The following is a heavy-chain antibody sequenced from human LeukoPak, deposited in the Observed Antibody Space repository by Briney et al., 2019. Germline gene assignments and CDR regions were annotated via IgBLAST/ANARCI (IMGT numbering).Heavy chain of an antibody. V-gene: IGHV5-51*01. CDR3: ARLWVVGANPEYFQH. CDR2: IYPGDSDT. Sequence: GESLKISCKGSGYYFTSYWIGWVRQMPGKGLEWMGIIYPGDSDTRYSPSFQGQVTISADKSISTAYLQWSSLKASDTAMYYCARLWVVGANPEYFQHWGQGTLVTVSS. J-gene: IGHJ1*01. CDR1: GYYFTSYW. D-gene: IGHD1-26*01.